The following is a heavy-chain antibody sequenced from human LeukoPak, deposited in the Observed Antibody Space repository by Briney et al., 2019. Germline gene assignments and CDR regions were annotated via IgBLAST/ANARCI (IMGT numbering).Heavy chain of an antibody. D-gene: IGHD1-26*01. Sequence: ASVKVSCKASGYTFTSYGISWVRQAPGQGLEWMGWINPNSGGTNYAQKFQGRVTMTRDTSISTAYMELSRLRSDDTAVYYCARVLGATREYYFDYWGQGTLVTVSS. CDR1: GYTFTSYG. CDR3: ARVLGATREYYFDY. CDR2: INPNSGGT. J-gene: IGHJ4*02. V-gene: IGHV1-2*02.